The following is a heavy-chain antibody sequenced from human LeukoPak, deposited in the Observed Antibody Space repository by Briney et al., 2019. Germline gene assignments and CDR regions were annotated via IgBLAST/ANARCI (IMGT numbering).Heavy chain of an antibody. CDR1: GGSISSNGYY. J-gene: IGHJ4*02. CDR3: ARAYGARPYYYFDY. V-gene: IGHV4-39*01. CDR2: IYYSGSA. Sequence: SETLSLTCSVSGGSISSNGYYWGRIRQPPGKGLEWIGAIYYSGSAYYNPSLKSRVTISVDTSKNQFSLKVTSVTAADTAVYYCARAYGARPYYYFDYWGQGTLVTVSS. D-gene: IGHD4-17*01.